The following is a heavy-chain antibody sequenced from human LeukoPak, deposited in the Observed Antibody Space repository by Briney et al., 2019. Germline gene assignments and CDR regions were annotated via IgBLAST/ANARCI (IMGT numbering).Heavy chain of an antibody. Sequence: GGSLRLSCAASGFTFSIYSMNWVRQAPGKGLEWVSSISSSSSYVYYADSVKGRFTISSDNAKNSLYLQMNSLRAEDTAVYYCARTDLDCSGGSCPDYWGQGTLVTVSS. CDR2: ISSSSSYV. J-gene: IGHJ4*02. CDR1: GFTFSIYS. CDR3: ARTDLDCSGGSCPDY. V-gene: IGHV3-21*01. D-gene: IGHD2-15*01.